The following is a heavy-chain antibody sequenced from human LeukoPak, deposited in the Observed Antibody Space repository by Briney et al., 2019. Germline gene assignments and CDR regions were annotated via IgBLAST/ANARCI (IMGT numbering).Heavy chain of an antibody. CDR2: IYYSGST. CDR1: GGSISSSGYY. Sequence: PSETLSLTCTVSGGSISSSGYYWSWIRQHPGKGLEWIGYIYYSGSTYYNPSLKSRVTISVDTSKNQFSLRLSSVTAADTAVYYCARGGYRGYCSSTSCPYNWFDPWGQGTLVTVSS. J-gene: IGHJ5*02. D-gene: IGHD2-2*01. V-gene: IGHV4-31*03. CDR3: ARGGYRGYCSSTSCPYNWFDP.